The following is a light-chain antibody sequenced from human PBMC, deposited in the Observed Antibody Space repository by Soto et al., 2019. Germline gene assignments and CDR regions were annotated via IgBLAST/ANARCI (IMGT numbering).Light chain of an antibody. CDR2: EVT. CDR3: SSFSSSNTWV. V-gene: IGLV2-8*01. CDR1: SSDVGAYNY. J-gene: IGLJ3*02. Sequence: QSVLTQPPSASGSPGQSVTISCTGTSSDVGAYNYVSWYQQHAGKAPKLVCYEVTTRPSGVPDRFSGSKSANTASLTVSGLPAEDEADYYCSSFSSSNTWVFGGGTKLTVL.